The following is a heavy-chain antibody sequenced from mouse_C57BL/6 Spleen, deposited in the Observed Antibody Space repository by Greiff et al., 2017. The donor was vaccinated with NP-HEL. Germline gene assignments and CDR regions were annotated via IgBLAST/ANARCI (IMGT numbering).Heavy chain of an antibody. J-gene: IGHJ1*03. D-gene: IGHD1-1*01. Sequence: QVQLQQPGAELVMPGASVKLSCKASGYTFTSYWMHWVKQRPGQGLEWIGEIDPSDSYTNYNQKFKGKSTLTVDKSSSTAYMQLSSLTSEDSAVYYCARRGVCYYYGSSSFWYFDVWGTGTTVTVSS. CDR1: GYTFTSYW. V-gene: IGHV1-69*01. CDR3: ARRGVCYYYGSSSFWYFDV. CDR2: IDPSDSYT.